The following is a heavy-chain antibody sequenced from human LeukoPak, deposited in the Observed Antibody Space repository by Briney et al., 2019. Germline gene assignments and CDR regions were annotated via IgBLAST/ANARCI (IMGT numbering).Heavy chain of an antibody. CDR1: GGSISSSSYY. J-gene: IGHJ4*02. D-gene: IGHD5-24*01. CDR2: IYYSGST. V-gene: IGHV4-39*01. Sequence: SETLSLTCTVSGGSISSSSYYWGWIRQPPGKGLEWIGSIYYSGSTYYNPSLKSRVTISVDTSKNQFSLKLSSVTAADTAVYYCARGRKRWLQLHFDYWGQGTLVTVSS. CDR3: ARGRKRWLQLHFDY.